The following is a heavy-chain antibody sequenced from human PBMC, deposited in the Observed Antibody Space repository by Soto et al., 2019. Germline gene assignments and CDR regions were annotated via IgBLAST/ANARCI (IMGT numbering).Heavy chain of an antibody. V-gene: IGHV3-30-3*01. J-gene: IGHJ6*02. CDR3: ARDPYDVWSGYYFPYYYYGMDV. Sequence: QVQLVESGGGVVQPGRSLRLSCAASGFTFSSYAMHWVRQAPGKGLEWVAIISYDGSNKYYADSVKGRFTISRDNSKNALYLHMNSLRAEDTAVYYCARDPYDVWSGYYFPYYYYGMDVWGQGTTVTVSS. CDR2: ISYDGSNK. CDR1: GFTFSSYA. D-gene: IGHD3-3*01.